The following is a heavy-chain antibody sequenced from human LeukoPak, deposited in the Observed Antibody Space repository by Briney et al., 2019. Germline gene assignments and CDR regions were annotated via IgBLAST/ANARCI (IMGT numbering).Heavy chain of an antibody. V-gene: IGHV3-23*01. CDR2: ISGSGGST. CDR1: GFTFSSYA. J-gene: IGHJ4*02. D-gene: IGHD6-13*01. Sequence: GGSLRLSCAASGFTFSSYAMSWVRQAPGKGLEWVSAISGSGGSTYYADSVKGRFTISRDNSKNTLYLQMNSLRAEDTAVYYCAKDQAIAAAGTDRYFDYWGQGTLVTVSS. CDR3: AKDQAIAAAGTDRYFDY.